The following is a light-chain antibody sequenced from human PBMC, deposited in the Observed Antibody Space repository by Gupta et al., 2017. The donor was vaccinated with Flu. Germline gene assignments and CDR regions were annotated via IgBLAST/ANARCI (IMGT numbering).Light chain of an antibody. CDR3: QQQCYSPTYT. CDR1: QSVRNY. CDR2: YTS. J-gene: IGKJ2*01. Sequence: EIVLPQSPATLSLSPGERAILPCRASQSVRNYFAWYQQKHGQAPRLLMYYTSKRVAGIPARFSVSGCGTDYSLTISTREQEDFAVYYCQQQCYSPTYTFGQGTKLEIK. V-gene: IGKV3-11*01.